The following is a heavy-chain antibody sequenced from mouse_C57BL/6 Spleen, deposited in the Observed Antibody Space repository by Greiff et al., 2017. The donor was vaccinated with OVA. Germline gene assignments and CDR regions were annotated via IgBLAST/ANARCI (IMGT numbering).Heavy chain of an antibody. CDR1: GFTFSDYG. CDR2: ISSGSSTI. J-gene: IGHJ4*01. Sequence: EVNLVESGGGLVKPGGPLKLSCAASGFTFSDYGMHWVRQAPEKGLEWVAYISSGSSTIYYADTVKGRFTISRDNAKNTLFLQMTSLRSEDTAMYYCARPGYYYAMDYWGQGTSVTVSS. CDR3: ARPGYYYAMDY. V-gene: IGHV5-17*01.